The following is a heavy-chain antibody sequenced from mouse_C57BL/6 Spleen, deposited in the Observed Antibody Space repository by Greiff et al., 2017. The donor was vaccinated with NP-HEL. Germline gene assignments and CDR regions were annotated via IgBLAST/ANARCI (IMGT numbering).Heavy chain of an antibody. CDR3: ARGGGGYYGAPCAMDY. CDR1: GYSFTDYN. Sequence: EVKLMESGPELVKPGASVKISCKASGYSFTDYNMNWVKQSNGKSLEWIGVINPNYGTTSYNQKFKGKATLTVDKSSSTAYMQLNSLTSEDSAVYYGARGGGGYYGAPCAMDYWGQGTSVTVSS. D-gene: IGHD2-13*01. J-gene: IGHJ4*01. CDR2: INPNYGTT. V-gene: IGHV1-39*01.